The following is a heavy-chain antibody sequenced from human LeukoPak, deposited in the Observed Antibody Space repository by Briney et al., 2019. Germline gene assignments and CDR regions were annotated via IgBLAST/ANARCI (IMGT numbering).Heavy chain of an antibody. CDR3: ARGGDWLTRGGGSGPYFDY. CDR1: GDSVSSNSAA. Sequence: SQTLSLTCAISGDSVSSNSAAWNWIRQSPSRGLEWLGRTYYRSKWYNDYAVSVKSRITINPDTSKNQFSLKLSSVTAADTAVYYCARGGDWLTRGGGSGPYFDYRGQGTLVTVSS. CDR2: TYYRSKWYN. D-gene: IGHD3-10*01. J-gene: IGHJ4*02. V-gene: IGHV6-1*01.